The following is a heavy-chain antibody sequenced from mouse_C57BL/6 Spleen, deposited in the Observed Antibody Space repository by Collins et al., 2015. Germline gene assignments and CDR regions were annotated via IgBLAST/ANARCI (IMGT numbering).Heavy chain of an antibody. CDR2: IHPSDSDT. D-gene: IGHD4-1*01. V-gene: IGHV1-74*01. Sequence: QVQLQQPGAELVKPGASVKVSCKASGYIISRYWMHWVKQRPGQGLEWIGRIHPSDSDTNYNQKFKGKATLTVDKSSSTAYMQLSSLTSEDSAVYYCAIELGRSWYFDVWGTGTTVTVSS. J-gene: IGHJ1*03. CDR1: GYIISRYW. CDR3: AIELGRSWYFDV.